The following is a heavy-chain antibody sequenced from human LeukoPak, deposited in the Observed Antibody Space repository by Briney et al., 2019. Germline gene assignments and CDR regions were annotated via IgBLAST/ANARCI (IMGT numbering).Heavy chain of an antibody. CDR2: VNPKTGDT. J-gene: IGHJ4*02. D-gene: IGHD2-2*01. Sequence: ASVKVSCKASGYTFTGHLIHWVRQAPGQGLEWMGRVNPKTGDTTYAQKFQDRVTMTRDTSISTAYLDLSALRSDDTAVYYCARYKYHFDCWGQGSLVAVSS. CDR1: GYTFTGHL. V-gene: IGHV1-2*06. CDR3: ARYKYHFDC.